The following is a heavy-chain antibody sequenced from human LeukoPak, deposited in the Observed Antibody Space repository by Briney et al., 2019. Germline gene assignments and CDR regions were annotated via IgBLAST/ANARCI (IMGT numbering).Heavy chain of an antibody. CDR2: INSDGSST. D-gene: IGHD1-1*01. Sequence: GGSLRLSCAASGFTFSSYAMSWVRQAPGKGLVWVSRINSDGSSTSYADSVKGRFTISRDNTKNTLYLQMNSLRAEDTAMYYCATSRTFDYWGQGTLVTVSS. V-gene: IGHV3-74*01. CDR3: ATSRTFDY. CDR1: GFTFSSYA. J-gene: IGHJ4*02.